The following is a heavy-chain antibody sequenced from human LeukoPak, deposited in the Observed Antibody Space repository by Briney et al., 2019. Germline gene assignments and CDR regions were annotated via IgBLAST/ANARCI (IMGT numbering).Heavy chain of an antibody. CDR2: INPSGGST. CDR1: GYTFTTYY. V-gene: IGHV1-46*01. Sequence: ASVKVSCKASGYTFTTYYMHWVRQAPGQGLEWMGIINPSGGSTTYAQKFQGRVTTTRDTSTSTVYMELSSLRSEDTAVFFCARAFTVRSRIDYWGQGTLVTVSS. J-gene: IGHJ4*02. CDR3: ARAFTVRSRIDY. D-gene: IGHD4-11*01.